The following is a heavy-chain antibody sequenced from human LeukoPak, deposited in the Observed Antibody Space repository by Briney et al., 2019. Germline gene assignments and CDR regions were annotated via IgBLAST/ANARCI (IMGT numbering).Heavy chain of an antibody. V-gene: IGHV4-59*04. CDR3: GIYYDILTVYNWFDP. J-gene: IGHJ5*02. D-gene: IGHD3-9*01. Sequence: NPSETLSLSCTVSGCSISSYYWNWIRQPPGKGLEWIGCIYHSGSTFYNPSPKSGGSILVDTSKNKFSLKLSSMTAADTAVVYCGIYYDILTVYNWFDPWGQGTLVTVPS. CDR2: IYHSGST. CDR1: GCSISSYY.